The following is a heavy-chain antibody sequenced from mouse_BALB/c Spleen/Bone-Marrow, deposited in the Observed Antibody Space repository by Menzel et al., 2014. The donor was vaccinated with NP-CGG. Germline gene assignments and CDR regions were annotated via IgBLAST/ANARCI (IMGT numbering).Heavy chain of an antibody. J-gene: IGHJ4*01. D-gene: IGHD1-2*01. CDR3: ARRGISTAEGVGAMDY. CDR2: INSNGDNT. CDR1: GSTFTSYY. Sequence: EVKLVESGGGLVKLGGSLKLSCAASGSTFTSYYMSWVRQTPEKRLELVAAINSNGDNTYNPDTMKGRFTISRDNAKNTLYLQMSSLKSEDTALFYCARRGISTAEGVGAMDYWGQGTSVTVSS. V-gene: IGHV5-6-2*01.